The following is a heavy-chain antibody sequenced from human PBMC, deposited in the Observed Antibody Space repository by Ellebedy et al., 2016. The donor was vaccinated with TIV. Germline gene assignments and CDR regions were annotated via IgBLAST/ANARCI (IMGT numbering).Heavy chain of an antibody. J-gene: IGHJ4*02. CDR2: ISDSGGNT. Sequence: GGSLRLXXAASGFPFSSYAMRWVRQPPGKGLEWVSSISDSGGNTYYADSVRGRFTFSRDNSKNTLYLQMNSLRAEDTAVYYCAKGWLGAGAGTDFDYWGRGTLVTVSS. CDR1: GFPFSSYA. V-gene: IGHV3-23*01. CDR3: AKGWLGAGAGTDFDY. D-gene: IGHD6-13*01.